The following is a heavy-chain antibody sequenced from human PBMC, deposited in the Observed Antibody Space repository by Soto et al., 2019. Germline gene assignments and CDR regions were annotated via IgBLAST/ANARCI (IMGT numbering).Heavy chain of an antibody. J-gene: IGHJ6*02. Sequence: SETLSLTCTVSGGSISSGGYYWSWIRQHPGKGLEWIGYIYYSGSTYYNPSLKSRVTISVDTSKNQFSLKLSSVTAADTAVYYCARHNYDSSGTAVDVWGQGTTVTVSS. V-gene: IGHV4-31*03. CDR2: IYYSGST. CDR3: ARHNYDSSGTAVDV. D-gene: IGHD3-22*01. CDR1: GGSISSGGYY.